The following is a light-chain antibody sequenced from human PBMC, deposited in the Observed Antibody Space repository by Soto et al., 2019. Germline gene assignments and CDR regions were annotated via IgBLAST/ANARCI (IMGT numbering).Light chain of an antibody. CDR2: DAS. CDR1: QSVSSN. J-gene: IGKJ3*01. CDR3: QQRSNWRST. V-gene: IGKV3-11*01. Sequence: EIVMTQSPATLSVSPGERATLSCRASQSVSSNLAWYQQKPGQAPRLLIYDASNRATGIPARFSGSGSGTDFTLTISSLEPEDFAVYYCQQRSNWRSTFGPGTKVDIK.